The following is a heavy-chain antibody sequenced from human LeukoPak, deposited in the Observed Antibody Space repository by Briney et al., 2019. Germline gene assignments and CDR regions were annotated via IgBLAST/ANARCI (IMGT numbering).Heavy chain of an antibody. Sequence: SETLPLTCTVSGGSISSHYWSWIRRPAGKGLEWIGRISTNGNTNYSPSLNSRVTMSLDTSKNQFSLELTSVTAADTAVYYCAREGSDFWGQGTLVTVSS. CDR1: GGSISSHY. CDR2: ISTNGNT. D-gene: IGHD3-10*01. J-gene: IGHJ4*02. CDR3: AREGSDF. V-gene: IGHV4-4*07.